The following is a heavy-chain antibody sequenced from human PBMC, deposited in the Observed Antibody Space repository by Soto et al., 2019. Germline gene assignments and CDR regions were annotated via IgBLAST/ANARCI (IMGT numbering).Heavy chain of an antibody. CDR3: VKDGQTAIFGLVYDGVNV. CDR2: ISWNSENI. CDR1: GFTFEDYP. D-gene: IGHD3-3*01. J-gene: IGHJ3*01. Sequence: EVKLVESGGDLVQPGRSLRLSCAASGFTFEDYPMHWVRQPPGKGLEWVSGISWNSENIGYADSVKGRFTISRDNAKKSLYLLMSGLRAEDTALYFCVKDGQTAIFGLVYDGVNVWGRGTMVTVSS. V-gene: IGHV3-9*01.